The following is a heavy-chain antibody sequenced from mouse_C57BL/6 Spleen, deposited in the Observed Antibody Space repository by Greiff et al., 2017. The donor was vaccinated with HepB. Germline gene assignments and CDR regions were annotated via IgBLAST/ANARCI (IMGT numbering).Heavy chain of an antibody. Sequence: QVQLKQPGAELVRPGTSVKLSCKASGYTFTSYWMHWVKQRPGQGLEWIGVIDPSDSYTNYNQKFKGKATLTVDTSSSTAYMQLSSLTSEDSAVYYCARAYSNYVGFWGQGTLVTVSA. V-gene: IGHV1-59*01. CDR1: GYTFTSYW. CDR3: ARAYSNYVGF. CDR2: IDPSDSYT. D-gene: IGHD2-5*01. J-gene: IGHJ3*01.